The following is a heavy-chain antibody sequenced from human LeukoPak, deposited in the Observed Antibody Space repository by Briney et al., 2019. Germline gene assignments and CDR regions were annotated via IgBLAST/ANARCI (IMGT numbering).Heavy chain of an antibody. Sequence: ASVKVSCKVSGYTLTELSMHWVRQAPGKGREWVGGFDPGDGETIYAQKFQGRVTMTEDTSTDTAYMELSSLRSEDTAVYYCATCRDLRWCDAFDIWGQGTMVTVSS. CDR3: ATCRDLRWCDAFDI. J-gene: IGHJ3*02. CDR2: FDPGDGET. V-gene: IGHV1-24*01. D-gene: IGHD4-23*01. CDR1: GYTLTELS.